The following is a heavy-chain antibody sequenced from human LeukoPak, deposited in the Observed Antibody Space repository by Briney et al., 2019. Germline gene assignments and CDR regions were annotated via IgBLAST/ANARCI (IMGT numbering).Heavy chain of an antibody. J-gene: IGHJ4*02. CDR3: ARDPGSGWPLDY. CDR1: GGSVSSGSYY. V-gene: IGHV4-61*01. CDR2: IYYRGST. D-gene: IGHD6-19*01. Sequence: SETLSLTCTVSGGSVSSGSYYWSWIRQPPGKGLEWIGYIYYRGSTNYNPSLKSRVTISVDTSKNQFSLKLSSVTAADTAVYYCARDPGSGWPLDYWGQGTLVTVSS.